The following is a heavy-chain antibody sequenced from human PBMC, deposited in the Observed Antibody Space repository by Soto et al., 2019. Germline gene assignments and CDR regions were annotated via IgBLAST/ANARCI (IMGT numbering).Heavy chain of an antibody. D-gene: IGHD3-10*01. V-gene: IGHV4-31*03. CDR1: GGSISSGGYY. CDR2: IYYSGST. CDR3: ARAGSGSAYFDY. J-gene: IGHJ4*02. Sequence: SETLSLTCTVSGGSISSGGYYWSWIRQHPGKGLEWIGYIYYSGSTYYNPSLKSRVTISVDTSKNQFSLKLSSVTAADTAVYYGARAGSGSAYFDYWGQGTLVTVSS.